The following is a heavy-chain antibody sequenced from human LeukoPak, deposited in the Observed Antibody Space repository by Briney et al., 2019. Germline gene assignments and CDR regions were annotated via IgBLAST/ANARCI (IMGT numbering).Heavy chain of an antibody. V-gene: IGHV4-59*01. J-gene: IGHJ4*02. CDR1: GGSISRYY. CDR2: IYYSGST. CDR3: ARGDLFDY. Sequence: PSETLSLTCTVSGGSISRYYWSWIRQPPGKGLEWIGYIYYSGSTNYNPSLKSRVTISVDTSKNQFSLKLSSVTAADTAVYYCARGDLFDYWGQGTLVTVSS.